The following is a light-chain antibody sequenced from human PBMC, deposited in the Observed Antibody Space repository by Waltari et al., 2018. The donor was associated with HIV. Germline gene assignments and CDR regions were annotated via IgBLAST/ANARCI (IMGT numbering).Light chain of an antibody. J-gene: IGLJ2*01. Sequence: SSELTQDPAVSVALGQTVRITCQGDSLRSYYANWYQQKPGQTPVLVIYGKNNRPSGIPDRFSGSSSGNTASWTITGAQAEDEADYYCNSRDSSGDVVFGGGTKLTVL. CDR2: GKN. CDR3: NSRDSSGDVV. CDR1: SLRSYY. V-gene: IGLV3-19*01.